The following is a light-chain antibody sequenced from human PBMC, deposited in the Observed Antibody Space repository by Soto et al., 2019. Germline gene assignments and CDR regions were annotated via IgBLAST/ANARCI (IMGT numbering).Light chain of an antibody. CDR1: QTISTY. J-gene: IGKJ4*01. CDR2: ATS. V-gene: IGKV1-39*01. Sequence: DIQRTQSPSSLSASVGDRVTITCRASQTISTYLNWLQQKPGKAPEVLIYATSSLQSGVPARFSGSGSGTEFTLTISSLQPEDVATYYCQQTYSRVLSFGGGTKVDIK. CDR3: QQTYSRVLS.